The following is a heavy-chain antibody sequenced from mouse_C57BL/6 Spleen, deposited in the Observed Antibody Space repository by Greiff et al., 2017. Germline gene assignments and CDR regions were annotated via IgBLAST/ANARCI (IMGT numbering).Heavy chain of an antibody. J-gene: IGHJ3*01. D-gene: IGHD2-5*01. Sequence: EVKLVESEGGLVQPGSSMKLSCTASGFTFSDYYMAWVRQVPEKGLEWVANINYDGSSTYYLDSLKSRFIISRDNAKNILYLQMSSLKSEDTATYYCARAYYSNYGFAYWGQGTLVTVSA. CDR1: GFTFSDYY. CDR2: INYDGSST. CDR3: ARAYYSNYGFAY. V-gene: IGHV5-16*01.